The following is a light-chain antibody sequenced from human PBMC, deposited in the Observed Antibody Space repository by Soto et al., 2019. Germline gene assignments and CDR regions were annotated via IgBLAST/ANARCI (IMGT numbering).Light chain of an antibody. Sequence: ETVMTQSPATLSVSPGERATLSCRASQSVSSGLAWYQQKPDQAPRPLIYGASTRATGIPARFSGSGSGTEFTLTISSLQSEDCAVYYCQQYSNWPLTFGGGTKVDIK. CDR2: GAS. CDR1: QSVSSG. V-gene: IGKV3-15*01. CDR3: QQYSNWPLT. J-gene: IGKJ4*01.